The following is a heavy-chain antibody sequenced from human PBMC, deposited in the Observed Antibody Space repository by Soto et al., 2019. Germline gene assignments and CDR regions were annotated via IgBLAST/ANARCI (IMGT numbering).Heavy chain of an antibody. CDR2: ISYDGSNK. D-gene: IGHD6-13*01. CDR3: ARDFYSISWYPGDDY. Sequence: QVQLVESGGGVVQPGRSLRLSCAASGFTFSSYAMHWVRQAPGKGLEWVAVISYDGSNKYYADSVKGRFTISRDNSKNTLYLQMNSLRAEDTAMYYCARDFYSISWYPGDDYWGQGTLVTVSS. V-gene: IGHV3-30-3*01. CDR1: GFTFSSYA. J-gene: IGHJ4*02.